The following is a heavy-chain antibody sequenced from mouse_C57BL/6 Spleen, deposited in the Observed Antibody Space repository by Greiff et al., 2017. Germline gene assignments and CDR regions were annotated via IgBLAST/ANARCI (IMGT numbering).Heavy chain of an antibody. CDR2: IYPGSGST. D-gene: IGHD3-1*01. V-gene: IGHV1-55*01. J-gene: IGHJ2*01. CDR3: AREGLRAFDD. Sequence: QVQLQQSGAELVKPGASVKMSCTASGYTFTSYWITWVKQRPGQGLEWIGDIYPGSGSTNYNEKFKSKATLTVDTSSSTAYMQLSSLTSEDSAVYYCAREGLRAFDDWGKGTTLTVSS. CDR1: GYTFTSYW.